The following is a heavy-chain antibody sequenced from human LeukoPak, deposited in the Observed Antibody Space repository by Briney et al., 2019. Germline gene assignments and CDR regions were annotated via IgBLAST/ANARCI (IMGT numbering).Heavy chain of an antibody. CDR1: GFTFSNYN. CDR3: AKVFSTETTGSEGFHFDY. CDR2: ISGSSSYI. Sequence: GGSLRLSCAASGFTFSNYNMNWVRQAPGKGLEWVSSISGSSSYIYYADSVKGRFTISRDNAKNSLSLQMNGLRAEDTAIYYCAKVFSTETTGSEGFHFDYWGQGTLVTVSS. V-gene: IGHV3-21*01. J-gene: IGHJ4*02. D-gene: IGHD1-14*01.